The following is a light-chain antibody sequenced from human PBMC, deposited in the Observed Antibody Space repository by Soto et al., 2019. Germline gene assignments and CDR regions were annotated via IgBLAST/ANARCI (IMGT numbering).Light chain of an antibody. Sequence: EIVLTQSPATLSLSPGERATLSCRASQYITIYLAWYQQKPGQAPRLLIYGASSRATGIPDRFSGRGSGTDFTLTISRLEPEDFAVYYCQQYGSSPITFGQGTRLEIK. CDR3: QQYGSSPIT. CDR1: QYITIY. V-gene: IGKV3-20*01. J-gene: IGKJ5*01. CDR2: GAS.